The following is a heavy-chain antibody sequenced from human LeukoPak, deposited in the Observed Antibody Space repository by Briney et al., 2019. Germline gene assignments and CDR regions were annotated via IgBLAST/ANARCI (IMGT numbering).Heavy chain of an antibody. CDR1: GFTVSSNY. CDR3: ARDQDVKYYYDSSGLSTAGAFDY. CDR2: IYSGGST. Sequence: GSLRLSCAASGFTVSSNYMSWVRQAPGKGLEWVSVIYSGGSTYYADSVKGRFTISRDNSKNTLYLQMNSLRAEDTAVYYCARDQDVKYYYDSSGLSTAGAFDYWGQGTLVTVSS. J-gene: IGHJ4*02. D-gene: IGHD3-22*01. V-gene: IGHV3-53*01.